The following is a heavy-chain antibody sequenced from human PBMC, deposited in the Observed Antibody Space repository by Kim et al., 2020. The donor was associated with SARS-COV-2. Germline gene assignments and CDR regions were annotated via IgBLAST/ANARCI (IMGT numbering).Heavy chain of an antibody. D-gene: IGHD2-2*01. V-gene: IGHV3-43*02. CDR2: ISGDGSGT. J-gene: IGHJ5*02. Sequence: GGSLRLSCAASGFTFDDYVMHWVRQPPGKGLEWVSLISGDGSGTHYADSVKGRFTISRDNSKNSLYLQMHSLRTEDTALYYCAKDMGCTSTNCRYNWFDPWGQGTLVTVSS. CDR3: AKDMGCTSTNCRYNWFDP. CDR1: GFTFDDYV.